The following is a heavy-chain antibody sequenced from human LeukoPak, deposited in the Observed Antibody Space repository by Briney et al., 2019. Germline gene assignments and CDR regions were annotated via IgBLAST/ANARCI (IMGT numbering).Heavy chain of an antibody. CDR2: ISGSGGST. CDR3: AKADRDIVVVPDTYFDY. D-gene: IGHD2-2*01. V-gene: IGHV3-23*01. J-gene: IGHJ4*02. CDR1: GFTFSYYG. Sequence: GGSLRLSCAASGFTFSYYGMSWVRQAPGKGLEWVSAISGSGGSTYYADSVKGRFTISKENSKNTLYLQMNSLRAEDSAVYYCAKADRDIVVVPDTYFDYWGQGALVTVSS.